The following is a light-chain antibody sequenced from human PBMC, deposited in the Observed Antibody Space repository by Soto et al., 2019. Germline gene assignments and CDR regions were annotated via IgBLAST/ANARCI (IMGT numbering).Light chain of an antibody. CDR1: SSDVGGYNY. J-gene: IGLJ1*01. CDR2: AVT. V-gene: IGLV2-14*01. CDR3: SSYTSSSTL. Sequence: QSVLTQPASVSGSPGQSITISCTGTSSDVGGYNYVSWYQQHPAKAPKLMIYAVTDRPSGVSSRFSGSKSGNTASLTISGLQAEEEADYYCSSYTSSSTLFGTGTKVTVL.